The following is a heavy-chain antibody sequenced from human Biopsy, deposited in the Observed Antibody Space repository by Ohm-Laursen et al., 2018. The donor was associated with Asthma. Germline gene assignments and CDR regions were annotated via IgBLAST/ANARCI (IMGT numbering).Heavy chain of an antibody. CDR1: GFSFSDYA. V-gene: IGHV3-30-3*01. Sequence: SLRLSCAATGFSFSDYAMSWVRQAPGKGLEWVAVGGSYYDGGLKYYADSVNGRFTVSRDDSKNTLYLQMNSLRPDDTAVYYCARDVMEWYLPAFDFWGQGTLVTVSS. D-gene: IGHD3-3*01. CDR3: ARDVMEWYLPAFDF. CDR2: GGSYYDGGLK. J-gene: IGHJ4*02.